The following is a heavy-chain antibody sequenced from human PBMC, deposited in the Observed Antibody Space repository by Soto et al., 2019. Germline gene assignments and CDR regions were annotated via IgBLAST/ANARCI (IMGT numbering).Heavy chain of an antibody. Sequence: ASVKVSCKVSGYTFTDHYVHCVQQAPGKVLEWLGLVDPEESETIYAEKFQGRVTITADTSTDTAYMELRSLRSEDTGVYYCAYGSGSYLHYFEYWGQGTLVTVSS. V-gene: IGHV1-69-2*01. D-gene: IGHD3-10*01. CDR1: GYTFTDHY. J-gene: IGHJ4*02. CDR3: AYGSGSYLHYFEY. CDR2: VDPEESET.